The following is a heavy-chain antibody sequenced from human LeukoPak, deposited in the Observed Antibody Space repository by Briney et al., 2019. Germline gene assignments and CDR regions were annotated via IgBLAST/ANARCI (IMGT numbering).Heavy chain of an antibody. V-gene: IGHV4-39*07. CDR1: GGSISSSSYY. J-gene: IGHJ6*03. CDR3: ARRTPHLLEWFTHLTGYMDV. Sequence: PSETLSLTCTVSGGSISSSSYYWGWIRQPPGKGLEWIGSIYYSGSTYYNPSLKSRVTISVDTSKNQFSLKLSSVTAADTAVYYCARRTPHLLEWFTHLTGYMDVWGKGTTVTVSS. D-gene: IGHD3-3*01. CDR2: IYYSGST.